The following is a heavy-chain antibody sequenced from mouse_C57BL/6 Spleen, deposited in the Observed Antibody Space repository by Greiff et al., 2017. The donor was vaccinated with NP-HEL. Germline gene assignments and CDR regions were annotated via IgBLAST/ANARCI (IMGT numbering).Heavy chain of an antibody. J-gene: IGHJ4*01. D-gene: IGHD1-1*01. CDR1: GYTFTSYW. Sequence: QVQLQQPGAELVKPGASVKLSCKASGYTFTSYWMHWVKQRPGQGLEWIGMIHPNSGSTNYNEKFKSKATLTVDKSSSTAYMQLSSLTSEDSAVYYCARAPRYGSSLYYYAMDYWGQGTSVTVSS. V-gene: IGHV1-64*01. CDR3: ARAPRYGSSLYYYAMDY. CDR2: IHPNSGST.